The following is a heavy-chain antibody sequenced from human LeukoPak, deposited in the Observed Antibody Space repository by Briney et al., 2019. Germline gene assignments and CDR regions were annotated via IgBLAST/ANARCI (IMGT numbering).Heavy chain of an antibody. D-gene: IGHD3-10*01. J-gene: IGHJ4*02. V-gene: IGHV3-23*01. CDR1: RVTLSSYA. CDR3: ANLYYYGSGSYESRYFDY. CDR2: ISASVGST. Sequence: RGSLRLSCAASRVTLSSYAMSSVRQAPGKGLEWVSAISASVGSTYYAHSLKGRFTISRDNSKNTLYLQINSLRAEDTAVYYCANLYYYGSGSYESRYFDYWGQGTLVTVSS.